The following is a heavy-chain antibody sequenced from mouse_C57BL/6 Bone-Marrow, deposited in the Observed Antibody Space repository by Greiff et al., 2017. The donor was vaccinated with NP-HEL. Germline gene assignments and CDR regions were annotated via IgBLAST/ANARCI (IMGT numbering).Heavy chain of an antibody. CDR1: GFTFSDYY. D-gene: IGHD2-3*01. J-gene: IGHJ4*01. V-gene: IGHV5-12*01. CDR2: ISNGGGST. Sequence: EVKLMESGGGLVQPGGSLKLSCAASGFTFSDYYMYWVRQTPEKRLEWVAYISNGGGSTYYLDTVKGRFTISRDNAKNTLYLQMSRLKSEDTAMYYCASRGLLRLYAMDYWGQGTSVTVSS. CDR3: ASRGLLRLYAMDY.